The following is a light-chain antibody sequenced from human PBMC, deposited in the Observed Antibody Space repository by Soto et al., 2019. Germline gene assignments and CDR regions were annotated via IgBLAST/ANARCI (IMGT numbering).Light chain of an antibody. Sequence: IQLTRSPSTLSESVGDRVAVTCRARQSIRSWLAWYQQKPGKAPKLLIYDDSSLESGVPSRLSGSGSGTEFTLTISSLQPEDFATYNCQQANSFPLTFGGGTKV. V-gene: IGKV1-5*01. CDR1: QSIRSW. CDR3: QQANSFPLT. CDR2: DDS. J-gene: IGKJ4*01.